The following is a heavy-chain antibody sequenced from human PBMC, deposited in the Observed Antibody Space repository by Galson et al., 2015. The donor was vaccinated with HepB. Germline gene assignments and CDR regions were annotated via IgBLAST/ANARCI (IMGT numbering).Heavy chain of an antibody. CDR2: LKSIASGGTP. CDR3: TTDADYYDSSGPQPDY. CDR1: GVTVKNAW. J-gene: IGHJ4*02. V-gene: IGHV3-15*07. D-gene: IGHD3-22*01. Sequence: SLRLSCAVSGVTVKNAWMNWVRQAPGKGLEWVGRLKSIASGGTPDYVAHVKGRFIISRDDSKNTVYVQMNSLKTEGTAVYYCTTDADYYDSSGPQPDYWGQGTLVTVSS.